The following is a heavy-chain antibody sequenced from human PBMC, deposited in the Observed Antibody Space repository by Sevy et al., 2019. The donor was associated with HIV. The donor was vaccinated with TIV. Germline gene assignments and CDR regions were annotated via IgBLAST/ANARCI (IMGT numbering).Heavy chain of an antibody. CDR1: GFTFSSYG. CDR3: ARDGGVTGDGYNWFDP. Sequence: GGSLRLYCAASGFTFSSYGMHWVRQAPGKGLEWVAVIWYDGSNKYYADSVKGRFNISRDNSKNTLYLQMNSLRAEDTAVYYCARDGGVTGDGYNWFDPWGQGTLVTVSS. D-gene: IGHD7-27*01. V-gene: IGHV3-33*01. CDR2: IWYDGSNK. J-gene: IGHJ5*02.